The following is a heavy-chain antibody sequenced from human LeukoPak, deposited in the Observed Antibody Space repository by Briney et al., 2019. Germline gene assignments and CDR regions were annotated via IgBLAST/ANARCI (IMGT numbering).Heavy chain of an antibody. Sequence: PGGSLRLSCAASGFTFSSYAMSWVRQAPGKGLEWVSAISGSGGSTYYADSVKGRFTISGDNSKNTLYLQMNSLRAEDTAVYYCANLNIVGARGNNYWGQGTLVTVSS. CDR1: GFTFSSYA. D-gene: IGHD1-26*01. V-gene: IGHV3-23*01. CDR2: ISGSGGST. J-gene: IGHJ4*02. CDR3: ANLNIVGARGNNY.